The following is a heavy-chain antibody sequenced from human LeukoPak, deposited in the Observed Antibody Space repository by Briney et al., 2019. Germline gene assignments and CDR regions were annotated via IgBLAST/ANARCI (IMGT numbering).Heavy chain of an antibody. D-gene: IGHD6-19*01. J-gene: IGHJ4*02. Sequence: GGSLRLSCAASGSTFNRDWTAWVRKAPGKGLEWVANIKEDGSEKNYVDSVKGRFTISRDNAVNSVYLQMNDLRAEDTGVYYCATKEPSTSGWSYWGQGTLVTVSS. V-gene: IGHV3-7*01. CDR2: IKEDGSEK. CDR3: ATKEPSTSGWSY. CDR1: GSTFNRDW.